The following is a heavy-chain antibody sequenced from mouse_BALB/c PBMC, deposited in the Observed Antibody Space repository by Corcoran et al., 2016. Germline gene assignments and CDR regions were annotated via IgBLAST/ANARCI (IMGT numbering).Heavy chain of an antibody. CDR3: GGCSGGSCDRFAY. CDR2: INHGGRT. D-gene: IGHD1-1*02. V-gene: IGHV3S1*01. CDR1: GGSFSGYY. J-gene: IGHJ4*01. Sequence: VQLQQWGAGLLKPSETLSLTCAVYGGSFSGYYWSWIRQPPGKGLGWIGEINHGGRTNDNPSLKSRVTMSVGTAKNECALMLSAVTAAETAEYYWGGCSGGSCDRFAYWGQGTLATVTS.